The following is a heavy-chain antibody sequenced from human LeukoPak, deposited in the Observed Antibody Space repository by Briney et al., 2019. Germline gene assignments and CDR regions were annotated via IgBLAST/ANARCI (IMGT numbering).Heavy chain of an antibody. CDR2: IWCDGSNK. CDR3: AKDFTMVRGVSKTYYYYYMDV. V-gene: IGHV3-33*06. D-gene: IGHD3-10*01. Sequence: GGSLRLSCAASGFTFSSYGMHWVRQAPGKGLEWVAVIWCDGSNKYYADYVKGRFTISRDNSKNTLYLQMNSLRAEDTAVYYCAKDFTMVRGVSKTYYYYYMDVWGKGTTVTVSS. CDR1: GFTFSSYG. J-gene: IGHJ6*03.